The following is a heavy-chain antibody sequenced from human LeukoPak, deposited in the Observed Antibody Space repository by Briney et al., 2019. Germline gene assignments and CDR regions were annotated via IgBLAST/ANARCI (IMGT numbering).Heavy chain of an antibody. Sequence: GASVKVSCKASGYTFTSYGISWVRQAPGQGLEWMGWISAYNGNTNYAQKLQGRVTMTTDTSTSTAYMELRSLRSDDTAVYYCARATLVICWELPDYWGQGTLVTVSS. V-gene: IGHV1-18*01. CDR3: ARATLVICWELPDY. J-gene: IGHJ4*02. D-gene: IGHD1-26*01. CDR2: ISAYNGNT. CDR1: GYTFTSYG.